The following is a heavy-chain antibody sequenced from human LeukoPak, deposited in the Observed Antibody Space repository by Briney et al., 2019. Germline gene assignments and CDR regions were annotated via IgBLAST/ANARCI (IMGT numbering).Heavy chain of an antibody. D-gene: IGHD3-9*01. CDR3: TTSVSEGDEEGILTGFNY. CDR2: INAGNGNT. Sequence: GASVKVSCKASGYIFTTSAIYWVRQAPGQRPEWMGWINAGNGNTKYSQKFQDRVSLTRDTSASAAYMELSRLTPEDTAVYYCTTSVSEGDEEGILTGFNYWGQGTLVTVSS. V-gene: IGHV1-3*01. CDR1: GYIFTTSA. J-gene: IGHJ4*02.